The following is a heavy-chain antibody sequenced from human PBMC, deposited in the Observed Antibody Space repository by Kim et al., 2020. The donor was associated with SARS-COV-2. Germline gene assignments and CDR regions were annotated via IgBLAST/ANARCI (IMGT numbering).Heavy chain of an antibody. J-gene: IGHJ6*02. CDR3: ARDGIAAAGSYYYYGMDV. V-gene: IGHV3-11*05. Sequence: KGRFTISRDNAKNSLYLKMNSLRAEDTAVYYCARDGIAAAGSYYYYGMDVWGQGTTVTVSS. D-gene: IGHD6-13*01.